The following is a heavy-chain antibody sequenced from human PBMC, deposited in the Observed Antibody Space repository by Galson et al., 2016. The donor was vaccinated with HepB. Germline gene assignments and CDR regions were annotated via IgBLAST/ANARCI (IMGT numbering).Heavy chain of an antibody. CDR2: IYSGGST. J-gene: IGHJ4*02. CDR3: VGGPNGLRL. D-gene: IGHD2-8*01. CDR1: GFTVSNNY. Sequence: SLRLSCAASGFTVSNNYMSWVGQTPGKGLEWVSVIYSGGSTDYTASVKGRFTISRDNSKNTVYLQMNSLRAEDTAVYYCVGGPNGLRLWGPGPLVTVSS. V-gene: IGHV3-53*01.